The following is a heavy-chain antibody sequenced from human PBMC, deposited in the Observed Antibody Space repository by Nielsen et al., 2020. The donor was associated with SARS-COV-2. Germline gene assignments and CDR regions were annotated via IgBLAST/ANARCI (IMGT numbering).Heavy chain of an antibody. Sequence: VRQMPGKGLEWMGRIDPSDSYTKYSPSFQGHVTISAGKSISTAYLQWSSLKASDTAIYYCARLMFSSSWTIDYWGQGTLVTVSS. CDR3: ARLMFSSSWTIDY. CDR2: IDPSDSYT. J-gene: IGHJ4*02. D-gene: IGHD6-13*01. V-gene: IGHV5-10-1*01.